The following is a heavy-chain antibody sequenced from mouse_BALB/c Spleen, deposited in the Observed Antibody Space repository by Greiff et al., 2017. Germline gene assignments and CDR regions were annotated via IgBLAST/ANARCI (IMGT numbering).Heavy chain of an antibody. CDR2: ISSGGST. V-gene: IGHV5-6-5*01. D-gene: IGHD2-3*01. J-gene: IGHJ4*01. CDR1: GFTFSSYA. CDR3: ARGRDGYYNYAMDY. Sequence: EVQLQESGGGLVKPGGSLKLSCAASGFTFSSYAMSWVRQTPEKRLEWVASISSGGSTYYPDSVKGRFTISRDNARNILYLQMSSLRSEDTAMYYCARGRDGYYNYAMDYWGQGTSVTVSS.